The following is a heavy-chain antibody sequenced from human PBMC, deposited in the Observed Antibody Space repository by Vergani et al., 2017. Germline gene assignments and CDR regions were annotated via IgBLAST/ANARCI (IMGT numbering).Heavy chain of an antibody. J-gene: IGHJ3*02. CDR3: ARDRGARELLPLNDAFDI. D-gene: IGHD1-26*01. V-gene: IGHV3-33*01. Sequence: QVQLVESGGGVVQPGRSLRLSCAASGFTFSSYGMHWVRQAPGKGLEWVAVIWYDGSNKYYADSVKGRFTISRDNSKNTLYLQMNSLRAEDTAVYYCARDRGARELLPLNDAFDIWGQGTMVTVSS. CDR2: IWYDGSNK. CDR1: GFTFSSYG.